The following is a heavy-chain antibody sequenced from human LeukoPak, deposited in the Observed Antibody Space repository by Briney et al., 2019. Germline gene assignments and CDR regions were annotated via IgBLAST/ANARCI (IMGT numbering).Heavy chain of an antibody. Sequence: PSETLSLTCSVSGGSTIDYYWNWIRQPAGQGLEWLGRIYYTGNTAYNPSLESRLTMSLDTAKNQFSLKVTSVTAADTAVYYCARGGTLFTYFDSWGQGTRVTVSS. CDR2: IYYTGNT. CDR1: GGSTIDYY. CDR3: ARGGTLFTYFDS. V-gene: IGHV4-4*07. J-gene: IGHJ4*02. D-gene: IGHD3-10*02.